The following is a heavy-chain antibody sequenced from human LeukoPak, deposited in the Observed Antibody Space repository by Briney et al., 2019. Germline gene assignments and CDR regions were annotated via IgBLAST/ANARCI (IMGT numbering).Heavy chain of an antibody. D-gene: IGHD3-9*01. J-gene: IGHJ4*02. CDR2: IRYDGTNK. Sequence: GGSLRLSCAASGFTFSSYGMHWVRQAPGKGLEWVAFIRYDGTNKYYADSVKGRFTISRDNSKNTLYLQMNSPRAEDTAVYYCARDHYDILTGYSNQWSYYFDYWGQGTLVTVSS. V-gene: IGHV3-30*02. CDR3: ARDHYDILTGYSNQWSYYFDY. CDR1: GFTFSSYG.